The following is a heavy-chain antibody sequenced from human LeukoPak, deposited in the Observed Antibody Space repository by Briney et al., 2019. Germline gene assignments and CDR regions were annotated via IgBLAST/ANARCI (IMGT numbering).Heavy chain of an antibody. D-gene: IGHD3-22*01. CDR1: GYTFTSYA. Sequence: GASVKVSCKASGYTFTSYAMHWVRQAPGQRLEWMAWSNAGNGNTKYSQEFQGRVTITRDTSASTAYMELSSLRSEDMAVYYCARAYNYYDSSGYYLGYYFDYWGQGTLVTVSS. J-gene: IGHJ4*02. CDR3: ARAYNYYDSSGYYLGYYFDY. CDR2: SNAGNGNT. V-gene: IGHV1-3*02.